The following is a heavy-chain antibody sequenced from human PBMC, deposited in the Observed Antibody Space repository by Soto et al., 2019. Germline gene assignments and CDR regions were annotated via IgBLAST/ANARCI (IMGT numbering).Heavy chain of an antibody. J-gene: IGHJ6*02. CDR2: IGAARDP. V-gene: IGHV3-13*05. CDR3: ARAECSSPDCLTAYYSYGLDV. CDR1: GFPFSNFD. D-gene: IGHD3-9*01. Sequence: SLRLSCATSGFPFSNFDMHWVRQVPGKGLEWVSAIGAARDPYYLGSAKGRFTISRENAKNSVYLQMNDLRAEDTAVYYCARAECSSPDCLTAYYSYGLDVWGQGSTVTVSS.